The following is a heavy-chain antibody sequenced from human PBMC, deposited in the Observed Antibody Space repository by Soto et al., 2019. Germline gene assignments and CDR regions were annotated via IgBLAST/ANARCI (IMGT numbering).Heavy chain of an antibody. V-gene: IGHV3-23*01. CDR1: GFTFSSYA. D-gene: IGHD6-19*01. Sequence: EVQLLESGGGLVQPGGSLRLSCAASGFTFSSYAMSWVRQAPGKGLEWVSAISGSGGSTYYADSVKGRFTISRDNSKNTLYLQMNGLRAEDTAVYYCAKDRRGASSGWVGGYFDYWGQGTLVTVSS. J-gene: IGHJ4*02. CDR3: AKDRRGASSGWVGGYFDY. CDR2: ISGSGGST.